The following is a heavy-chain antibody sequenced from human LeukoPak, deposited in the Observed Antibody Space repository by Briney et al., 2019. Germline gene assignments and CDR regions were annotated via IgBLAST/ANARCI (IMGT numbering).Heavy chain of an antibody. D-gene: IGHD6-6*01. CDR1: GGSISSSSYY. V-gene: IGHV4-39*01. CDR2: IYYSGST. J-gene: IGHJ3*02. CDR3: ARSPSRLSIAARPLDAFDI. Sequence: SETLSLTCTVSGGSISSSSYYWGWIRQPPGKGLEWIGSIYYSGSTYYNPSLKSRVTISVDTSKNQFSLKLSSVTAADTAVYYCARSPSRLSIAARPLDAFDIWGQGTMVTVSS.